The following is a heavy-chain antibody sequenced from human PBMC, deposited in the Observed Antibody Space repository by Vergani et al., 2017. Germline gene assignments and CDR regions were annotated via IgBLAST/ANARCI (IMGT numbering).Heavy chain of an antibody. CDR3: EHTPYTPADPSGDDMSGFDP. Sequence: QITLKESGPTLVKPTQTLTLTSTFAGFSLSTSGVGVGWIRQPPRKSLEWRALIHWNDDKRYSPSLKSRLTITQDTSKNQVVLTMTTMDPVDTATYYFEHTPYTPADPSGDDMSGFDPWGQGTLVTVSS. V-gene: IGHV2-5*01. CDR1: GFSLSTSGVG. J-gene: IGHJ5*02. CDR2: IHWNDDK. D-gene: IGHD3-16*01.